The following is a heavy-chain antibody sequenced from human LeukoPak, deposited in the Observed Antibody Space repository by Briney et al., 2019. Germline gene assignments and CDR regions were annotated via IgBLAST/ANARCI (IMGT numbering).Heavy chain of an antibody. J-gene: IGHJ4*02. CDR3: ARVTYCSSTSCYGDYFDC. Sequence: PSETLSLTCAVYGGSFSGYYWSWIRQPPGKGLEWIGEINHSGSTNYNPSLKSRVTISVDTSKNQFSLKLSSVTAADTAVYYCARVTYCSSTSCYGDYFDCWGQGTLVTVSS. CDR2: INHSGST. CDR1: GGSFSGYY. V-gene: IGHV4-34*01. D-gene: IGHD2-2*01.